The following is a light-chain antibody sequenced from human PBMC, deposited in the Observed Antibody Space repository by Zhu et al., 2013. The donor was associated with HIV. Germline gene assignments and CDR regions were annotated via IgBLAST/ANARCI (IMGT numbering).Light chain of an antibody. CDR1: SSDVGGYDY. J-gene: IGLJ2*01. Sequence: QSALTQPASVSGSPGQSITISCTGTSSDVGGYDYVSWYQHHPGRAPKLMIYEVSNRPSGVSNRFSGSKSGYTASLTISGLQAEDEADYYCQSYDSTLSGSGVFGGGTKLTVL. CDR3: QSYDSTLSGSGV. CDR2: EVS. V-gene: IGLV2-14*01.